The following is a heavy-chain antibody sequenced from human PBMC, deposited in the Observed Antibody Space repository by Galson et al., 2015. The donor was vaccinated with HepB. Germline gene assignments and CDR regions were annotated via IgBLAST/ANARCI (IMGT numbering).Heavy chain of an antibody. V-gene: IGHV3-9*01. CDR2: VSWNSGTI. Sequence: SLRLSCAASGFTFEDYLMHWARRGPGKGLEWVSSVSWNSGTIAYADSVKGRFTISRDNAKNSLYLQMNSLRAEDTAFYYCARGRGTKKYIDFWGRGTLVTVSS. CDR3: ARGRGTKKYIDF. CDR1: GFTFEDYL. D-gene: IGHD2-8*01. J-gene: IGHJ2*01.